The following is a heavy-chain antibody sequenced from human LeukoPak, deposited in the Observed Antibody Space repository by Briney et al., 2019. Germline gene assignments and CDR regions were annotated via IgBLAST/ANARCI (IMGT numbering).Heavy chain of an antibody. CDR1: GYTFTSYD. J-gene: IGHJ4*02. V-gene: IGHV1-8*01. CDR2: MNPNSGKT. D-gene: IGHD2-21*01. CDR3: ARKLRRDDC. Sequence: ASVKVSCKASGYTFTSYDINWVRQATGQGLEWMGWMNPNSGKTGYAQKFQGRVTMTWDTSISTAYMELSSLKSEDTAIYYCARKLRRDDCWGQGTLVTVSS.